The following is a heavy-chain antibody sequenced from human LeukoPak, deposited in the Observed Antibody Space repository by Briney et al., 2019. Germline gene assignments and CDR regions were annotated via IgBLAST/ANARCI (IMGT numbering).Heavy chain of an antibody. Sequence: PGGSLGLSCAASGFTFSSYAMSWVRQAPGKGLEWVSAISGSGGSTYYADSVKGRFTISRDNSKNTLYLQMNSLRAEDTAVYYCAKPTFTITMIVVVPPFDYWGQGTLVTVSS. J-gene: IGHJ4*02. CDR3: AKPTFTITMIVVVPPFDY. V-gene: IGHV3-23*01. CDR1: GFTFSSYA. CDR2: ISGSGGST. D-gene: IGHD3-22*01.